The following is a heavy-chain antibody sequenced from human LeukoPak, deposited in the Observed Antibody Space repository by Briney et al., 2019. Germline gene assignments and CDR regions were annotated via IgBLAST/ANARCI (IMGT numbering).Heavy chain of an antibody. J-gene: IGHJ4*02. CDR3: ASISLSGYYYDSSGPFDY. V-gene: IGHV1-69*05. Sequence: ASXKVSCKASGGTFISYAISWVRQAPGQGREWMGGIIPIFGTANYAQKFQGRVTITTDEPTSTAYMELSSLRSEDTAVYYCASISLSGYYYDSSGPFDYWGQGTLVTVSS. D-gene: IGHD3-22*01. CDR2: IIPIFGTA. CDR1: GGTFISYA.